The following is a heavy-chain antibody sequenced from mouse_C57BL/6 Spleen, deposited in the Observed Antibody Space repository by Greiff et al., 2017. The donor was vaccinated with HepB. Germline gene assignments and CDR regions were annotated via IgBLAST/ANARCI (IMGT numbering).Heavy chain of an antibody. CDR1: GFTFSDYY. CDR2: ISNGGGST. J-gene: IGHJ1*03. Sequence: DVKLVESGGGLVQPGGSLKLSCAASGFTFSDYYMYWVRQTPEKRLEWVAYISNGGGSTYYPDTVKGRFTISRDNAKNTLYLQMSRLKSEDTAMYYFARAPYSNPHWYFDVWGTGTTVTVSS. CDR3: ARAPYSNPHWYFDV. V-gene: IGHV5-12*01. D-gene: IGHD2-5*01.